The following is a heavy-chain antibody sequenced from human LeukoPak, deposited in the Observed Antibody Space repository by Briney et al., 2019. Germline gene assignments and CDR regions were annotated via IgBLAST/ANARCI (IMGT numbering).Heavy chain of an antibody. CDR3: GGGRRGGNWFDP. D-gene: IGHD3-16*01. J-gene: IGHJ5*02. V-gene: IGHV1-18*01. CDR1: GYTFTSYG. CDR2: ISAYNGNT. Sequence: ASVKVSCKASGYTFTSYGISWVRQAPGQGLEWMGWISAYNGNTNYAQKLQGRVTMTTDTSTSTAYMGLRSLRSDDTAVYYCGGGRRGGNWFDPWGQGTLVTVSS.